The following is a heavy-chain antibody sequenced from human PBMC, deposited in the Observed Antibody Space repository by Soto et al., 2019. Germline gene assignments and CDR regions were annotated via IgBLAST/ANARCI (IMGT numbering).Heavy chain of an antibody. CDR1: GFTFSSYA. Sequence: GGSLRLSCAASGFTFSSYAMSWVRQAPGRGLEWVSTISRSGDTTYYADSVKGRFTVSRDNSKNALYLQLNSLRAEDTAVYYCARPFPDNTYYYYGMDVWGQGTTVTVSS. D-gene: IGHD1-1*01. V-gene: IGHV3-23*01. J-gene: IGHJ6*02. CDR2: ISRSGDTT. CDR3: ARPFPDNTYYYYGMDV.